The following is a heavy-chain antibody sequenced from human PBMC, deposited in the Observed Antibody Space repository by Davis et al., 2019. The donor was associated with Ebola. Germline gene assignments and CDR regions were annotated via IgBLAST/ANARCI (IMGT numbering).Heavy chain of an antibody. CDR1: GGTFSSYA. Sequence: SVKVSCKASGGTFSSYAISWVRQAPGQGLEWMGGIIPIFGTANYAQKFQGRVTITADKSTSTAYMELSSLRSEDTAVYYCARDRSAYSYVSDYWGQGTLATVSS. J-gene: IGHJ4*02. CDR3: ARDRSAYSYVSDY. D-gene: IGHD5-18*01. V-gene: IGHV1-69*06. CDR2: IIPIFGTA.